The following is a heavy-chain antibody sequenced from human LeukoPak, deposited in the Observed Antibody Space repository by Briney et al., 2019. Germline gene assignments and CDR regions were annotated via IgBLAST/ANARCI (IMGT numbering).Heavy chain of an antibody. V-gene: IGHV1-8*01. D-gene: IGHD2-2*01. J-gene: IGHJ6*03. CDR1: GYTFTSYD. Sequence: ASVKVSCKASGYTFTSYDINWVRQATGQGLEWMGWMNPNSGNTGYAQKFQGRVTMTRNTSISTAYMELSSLRSEDTAVYYCARGHIPAAITLYYYYYMDVWGKGTTVTVSS. CDR3: ARGHIPAAITLYYYYYMDV. CDR2: MNPNSGNT.